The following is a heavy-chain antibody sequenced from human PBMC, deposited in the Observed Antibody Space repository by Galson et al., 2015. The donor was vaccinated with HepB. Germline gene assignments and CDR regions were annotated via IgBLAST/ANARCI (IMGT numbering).Heavy chain of an antibody. J-gene: IGHJ3*02. CDR2: TYYSGST. CDR3: ARVPRGVIGAFDI. D-gene: IGHD3-22*01. V-gene: IGHV4-59*01. Sequence: SETLSLTCTVSGGSISSYYWSWIRQPPGKGLEWIGYTYYSGSTNYNPSLKSRVTISVDTSKNQFSLKLSSVTAADTAVYYCARVPRGVIGAFDIWGQGTMVTVSS. CDR1: GGSISSYY.